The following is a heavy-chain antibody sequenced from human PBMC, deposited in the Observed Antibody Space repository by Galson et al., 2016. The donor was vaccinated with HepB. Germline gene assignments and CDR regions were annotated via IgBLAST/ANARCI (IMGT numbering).Heavy chain of an antibody. Sequence: SVKVSCKASGDSFRTSAFSWVRQAPGQGPEWMGGIIPMTGKPKYAQEFQGRVTITADESISTAYLELSSLRSEDTAVFYCASHSRYGRQPRDDYFYAMDVWGQRTLVTVSS. CDR1: GDSFRTSA. D-gene: IGHD3-16*02. J-gene: IGHJ6*02. CDR3: ASHSRYGRQPRDDYFYAMDV. V-gene: IGHV1-69*13. CDR2: IIPMTGKP.